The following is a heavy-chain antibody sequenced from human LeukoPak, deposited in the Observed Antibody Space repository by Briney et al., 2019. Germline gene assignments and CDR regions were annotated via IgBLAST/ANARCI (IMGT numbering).Heavy chain of an antibody. D-gene: IGHD6-13*01. CDR3: ARAYSSSWYFNWFDP. CDR1: GYSISSGYF. J-gene: IGHJ5*02. V-gene: IGHV4-38-2*02. Sequence: SETLSLTCTVSGYSISSGYFWGWIRQPPGKELEWIGTIYNSGSTYYNASLESRVTISVDTSKNQFSLKLSSVTAADTAVYYCARAYSSSWYFNWFDPWGQGTLVTVSS. CDR2: IYNSGST.